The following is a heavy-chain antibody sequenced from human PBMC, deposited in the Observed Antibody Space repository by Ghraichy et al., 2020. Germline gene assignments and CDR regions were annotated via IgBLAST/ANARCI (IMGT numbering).Heavy chain of an antibody. J-gene: IGHJ4*02. CDR2: ISGSSGII. CDR1: GFSFSTYS. V-gene: IGHV3-48*02. Sequence: GGSLRLSCAASGFSFSTYSMNWVRQVPGKGLEWLSYISGSSGIIYYADSVRGRFTVSRDNATNSLCLQMNSLRDEDTAVYYCARDRDDIWGNYRYSFNCWGQGTLVTVSS. CDR3: ARDRDDIWGNYRYSFNC. D-gene: IGHD3-16*02.